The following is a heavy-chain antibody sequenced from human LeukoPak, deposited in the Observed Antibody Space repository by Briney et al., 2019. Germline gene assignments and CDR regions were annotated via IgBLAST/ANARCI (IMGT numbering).Heavy chain of an antibody. CDR3: AKDTGYNVCEH. J-gene: IGHJ4*02. CDR1: GFTFSNYA. D-gene: IGHD5-24*01. Sequence: SGGSLRLSCAGSGFTFSNYAMSWVRQAPGKGLEWVANINQDGSQKDYVDSVKGRFTISRDNAKSSVYLQINNLGVEDTAVYYCAKDTGYNVCEHWGPGNLVTVSS. CDR2: INQDGSQK. V-gene: IGHV3-7*01.